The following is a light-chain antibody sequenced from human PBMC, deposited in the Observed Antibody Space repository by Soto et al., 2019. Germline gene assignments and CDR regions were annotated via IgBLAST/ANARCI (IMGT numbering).Light chain of an antibody. J-gene: IGKJ1*01. V-gene: IGKV1-5*03. Sequence: VQMTQSPSTLSASVRDRVTITCRASQSISTWLAWYQQKPGKAPNLLIYKASSLESGVPSRFSGSGSGTEFTLTISGLQPEDVATYYCQQYDSYWTFGQGTKVEI. CDR3: QQYDSYWT. CDR1: QSISTW. CDR2: KAS.